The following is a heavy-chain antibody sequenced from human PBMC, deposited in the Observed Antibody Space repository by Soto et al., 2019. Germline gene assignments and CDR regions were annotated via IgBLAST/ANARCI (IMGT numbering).Heavy chain of an antibody. CDR3: TRDRRGYSGSFDS. J-gene: IGHJ4*02. CDR2: IYHNGNA. V-gene: IGHV4-31*03. CDR1: GGSMSSGGYY. Sequence: QVQLQESGPGLVKPSQTLSLTCTVSGGSMSSGGYYWSWVRQHPGKGLEWTGYIYHNGNAYYNASLKSRVTISVDTSKNQFSLNLRSVTAADTAVYFCTRDRRGYSGSFDSWGQGTLVTVSS. D-gene: IGHD5-12*01.